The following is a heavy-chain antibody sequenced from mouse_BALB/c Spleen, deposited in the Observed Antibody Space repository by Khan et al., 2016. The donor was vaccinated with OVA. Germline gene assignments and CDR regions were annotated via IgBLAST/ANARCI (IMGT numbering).Heavy chain of an antibody. D-gene: IGHD3-2*02. J-gene: IGHJ2*01. CDR3: AREEALYYFDY. V-gene: IGHV1-76*01. CDR1: GYIFTNYW. Sequence: QVQLKQSGAELVRPGASVKLSCKTSGYIFTNYWIHWIKQRSGQGLEWIARIYPGTDNTYYDEKLKDKATLTADKSSSTAYIQLSSLKSEDSAVYFCAREEALYYFDYWGQGTTLTVSS. CDR2: IYPGTDNT.